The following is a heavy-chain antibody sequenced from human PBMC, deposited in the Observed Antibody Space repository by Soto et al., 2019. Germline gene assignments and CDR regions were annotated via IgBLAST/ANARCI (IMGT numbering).Heavy chain of an antibody. CDR1: GYTFTSYG. V-gene: IGHV1-18*01. CDR3: ARDRAAAAADYYYGMDV. D-gene: IGHD6-13*01. J-gene: IGHJ6*02. CDR2: ISAYNGNT. Sequence: QVQLVQSGAEVKKPGASVRVSCKASGYTFTSYGISWVRQAPGQGLEWMGWISAYNGNTNYAQKLQGRVTMTTDTSTSTAYMELRSLRSDDTAVYYCARDRAAAAADYYYGMDVWGQGTTVTVSS.